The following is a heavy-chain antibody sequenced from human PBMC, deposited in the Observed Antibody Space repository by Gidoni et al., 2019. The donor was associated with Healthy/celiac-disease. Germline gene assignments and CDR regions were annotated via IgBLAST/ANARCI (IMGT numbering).Heavy chain of an antibody. CDR2: ISWNSGSI. Sequence: EVQLVESGGGLVQHGRSLRLSCAACGFTCDDYARPWVRQARGTGLEWVPGISWNSGSIGYAGSVKGRFTIARDNAKNSLYLQMNSLRAEDTALYYCAKASGGSSSFQHWGQGTLVTVSS. V-gene: IGHV3-9*01. D-gene: IGHD6-13*01. J-gene: IGHJ1*01. CDR3: AKASGGSSSFQH. CDR1: GFTCDDYA.